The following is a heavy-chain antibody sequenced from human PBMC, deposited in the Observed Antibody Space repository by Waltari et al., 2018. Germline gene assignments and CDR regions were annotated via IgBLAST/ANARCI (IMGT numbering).Heavy chain of an antibody. Sequence: QVQLVQSGAEVKKPGASVKVSCKACGYSFNDYYLHWVRQAPGQGLEWMGWVNPNTGGTNYAREFQGRVSMTRDTSITTAYMELTRLRSDDSAVYYCTRGGVVWTANLDFWGQGTLVTVSS. D-gene: IGHD2-15*01. CDR2: VNPNTGGT. J-gene: IGHJ4*02. CDR1: GYSFNDYY. V-gene: IGHV1-2*02. CDR3: TRGGVVWTANLDF.